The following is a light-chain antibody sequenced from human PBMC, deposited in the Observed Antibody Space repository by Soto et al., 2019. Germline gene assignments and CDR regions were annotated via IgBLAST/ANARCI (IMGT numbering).Light chain of an antibody. CDR2: GAY. CDR3: QQYGNSVWT. CDR1: QSVSSSY. J-gene: IGKJ1*01. V-gene: IGKV3-20*01. Sequence: ENVLTQSPGTLSLSPGERATLSCRASQSVSSSYIAWYQQKPGQAPSLLLYGAYTRAPGIPDRFSGSGTGTDFTLTISILEPEDFAMYYCQQYGNSVWTFGQGTKVEIK.